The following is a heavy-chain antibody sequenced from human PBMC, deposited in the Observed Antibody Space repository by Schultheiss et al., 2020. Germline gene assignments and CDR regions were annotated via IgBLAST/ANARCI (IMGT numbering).Heavy chain of an antibody. CDR2: ISGSGGST. CDR1: GFTFSSYG. Sequence: GGSLRLSCVASGFTFSSYGMHWVRQAPGKGLEWVSAISGSGGSTYYADSVKGRFTISRDNAKNSLYLQMNSLRAEDTAVYYCARLLITSGFDYWGQGTLVTVYS. CDR3: ARLLITSGFDY. V-gene: IGHV3-21*01. J-gene: IGHJ4*02. D-gene: IGHD2-15*01.